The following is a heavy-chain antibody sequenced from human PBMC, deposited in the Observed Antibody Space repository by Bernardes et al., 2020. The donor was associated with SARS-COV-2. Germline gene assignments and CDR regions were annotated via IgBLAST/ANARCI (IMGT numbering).Heavy chain of an antibody. Sequence: GGSLRLSCAASGFTFSSYWMHWVRQAPGKGLVWVSRINSDGSSTSYADSVKGRFTISRDNAKNTLYLQMNSLRAEDTAVYYCAREVRIAARIYYYYYGMDVWGQGTTVTGSS. J-gene: IGHJ6*02. CDR1: GFTFSSYW. D-gene: IGHD6-6*01. CDR2: INSDGSST. CDR3: AREVRIAARIYYYYYGMDV. V-gene: IGHV3-74*01.